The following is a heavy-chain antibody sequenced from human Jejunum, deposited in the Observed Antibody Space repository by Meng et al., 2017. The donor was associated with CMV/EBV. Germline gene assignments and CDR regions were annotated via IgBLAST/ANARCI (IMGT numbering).Heavy chain of an antibody. CDR2: MYYSGNT. Sequence: GSINSISYYWGWVRQPPGKGLEWIGSMYYSGNTYDNPSLKSRVTISVDTSKNQFSLKLTSVTAADTAVYYCVREDGYASGWYVDQWGQGTLVTVSS. J-gene: IGHJ4*02. CDR1: GSINSISYY. CDR3: VREDGYASGWYVDQ. D-gene: IGHD6-19*01. V-gene: IGHV4-39*07.